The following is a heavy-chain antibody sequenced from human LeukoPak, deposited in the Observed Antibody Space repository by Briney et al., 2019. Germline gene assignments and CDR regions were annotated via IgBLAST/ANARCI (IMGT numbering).Heavy chain of an antibody. CDR2: IYYSGST. J-gene: IGHJ4*02. CDR3: ARALVTAILYED. D-gene: IGHD2-21*02. V-gene: IGHV4-61*01. Sequence: SETLSLTYSVSGGSFSSGSYYWSWIRQPPGTGLEWIGYIYYSGSTNYNPSLKSRVTISVDTSKNQFSLKLSSVTAADTAVYYCARALVTAILYEDWGQGTLVTVSS. CDR1: GGSFSSGSYY.